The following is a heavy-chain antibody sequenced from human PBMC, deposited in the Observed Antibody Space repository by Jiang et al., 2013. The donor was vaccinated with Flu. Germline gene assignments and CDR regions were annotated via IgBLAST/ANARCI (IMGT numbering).Heavy chain of an antibody. V-gene: IGHV3-7*01. CDR2: IKQDGSEK. Sequence: AASGFTFSSYWMSWVRQAPGKGLEWVANIKQDGSEKYYVDSVKGRFTISRDNAKNSLYLQMNSLRAEDTAVYYCARDYGYERYYYYYGMDVWGQGTTVTVSS. D-gene: IGHD5-12*01. CDR3: ARDYGYERYYYYYGMDV. CDR1: GFTFSSYW. J-gene: IGHJ6*02.